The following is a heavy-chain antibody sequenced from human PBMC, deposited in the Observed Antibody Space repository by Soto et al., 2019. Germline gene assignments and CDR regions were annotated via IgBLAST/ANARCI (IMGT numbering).Heavy chain of an antibody. CDR3: ARERPAYSSSWYWFDP. CDR2: IYYSGST. J-gene: IGHJ5*02. CDR1: GGSISSGDYY. Sequence: SETLSLTCTVSGGSISSGDYYWSWIRQPPGKGLEWIGYIYYSGSTYYNPSLKSRVTISVDTSKNQFSLKLSSVTAADTAVYYCARERPAYSSSWYWFDPWGQGTLVTVSS. V-gene: IGHV4-30-4*01. D-gene: IGHD6-13*01.